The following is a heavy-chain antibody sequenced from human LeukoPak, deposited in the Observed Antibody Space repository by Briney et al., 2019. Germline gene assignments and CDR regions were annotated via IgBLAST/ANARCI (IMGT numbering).Heavy chain of an antibody. CDR1: GYTFSSFG. CDR3: ARFVSWAFDI. CDR2: IYSGGRT. J-gene: IGHJ3*02. Sequence: PGGSLRLSCATDGYTFSSFGMNWVRQAPGKGLEWVSLIYSGGRTDYADSVKGRLTISRDNSKNTLYLQMNSLRPEDTAVYFCARFVSWAFDIWGQGTMVTVSS. V-gene: IGHV3-53*01.